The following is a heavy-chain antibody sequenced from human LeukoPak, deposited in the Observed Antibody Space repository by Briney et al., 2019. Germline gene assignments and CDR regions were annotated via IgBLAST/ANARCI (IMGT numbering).Heavy chain of an antibody. Sequence: GGSLRLSCTASGFTFGDYAMSWFRQAPGKGLEWVGFIRSKAYGGTTEYAASVKGRFTISRDDSKSIAYLQMNSLKTEDTAVYYCTRDYYDILTGYYMDYWGQGTLVTVSS. J-gene: IGHJ4*02. CDR2: IRSKAYGGTT. CDR1: GFTFGDYA. D-gene: IGHD3-9*01. CDR3: TRDYYDILTGYYMDY. V-gene: IGHV3-49*03.